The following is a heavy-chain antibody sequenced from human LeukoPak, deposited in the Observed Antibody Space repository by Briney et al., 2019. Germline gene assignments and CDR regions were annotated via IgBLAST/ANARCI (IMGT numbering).Heavy chain of an antibody. CDR1: GFTFSSYW. D-gene: IGHD3-10*01. V-gene: IGHV3-7*01. CDR3: AREANYYYYMDV. J-gene: IGHJ6*03. CDR2: IKEDGREK. Sequence: PGGSLRLSCAASGFTFSSYWMNWVRQAPGKGLEWVANIKEDGREKYYVDSVKGRSTISRDNAKNSLYLQMKTLRSEDTAVYYCAREANYYYYMDVWGKGTTVTVSS.